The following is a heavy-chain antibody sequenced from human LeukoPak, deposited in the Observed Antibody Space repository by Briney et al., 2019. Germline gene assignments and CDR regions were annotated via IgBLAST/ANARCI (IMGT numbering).Heavy chain of an antibody. V-gene: IGHV3-23*01. CDR1: GFTFSSYA. Sequence: GSLRLSCAASGFTFSSYAVSWVRQAPGKGLEWVSAISGSGGSTYYADSVKGRFTISRDNSKNTLYLQMNSLRAEDTAVYYCAKYLGGLLRGDFDYWGQGTLVTVSS. D-gene: IGHD3-10*01. CDR3: AKYLGGLLRGDFDY. J-gene: IGHJ4*02. CDR2: ISGSGGST.